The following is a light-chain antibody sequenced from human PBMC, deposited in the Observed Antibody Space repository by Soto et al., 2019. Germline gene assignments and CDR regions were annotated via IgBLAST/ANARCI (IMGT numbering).Light chain of an antibody. Sequence: EIVLTQSPGTLSLSPGERXTLSXRASHSVSSSYLAWYQQKPGQAPRLLIYGASSRATGIPDRFSGSGSGTDFTLTISRLXPXXXXXXXXXXXXXXPXYTFGQGTKLEIK. V-gene: IGKV3-20*01. J-gene: IGKJ2*01. CDR2: GAS. CDR3: XXXXXXPXYT. CDR1: HSVSSSY.